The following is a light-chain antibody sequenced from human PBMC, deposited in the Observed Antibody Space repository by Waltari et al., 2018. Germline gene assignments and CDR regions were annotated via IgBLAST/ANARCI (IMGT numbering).Light chain of an antibody. J-gene: IGKJ2*01. CDR3: QQYGSSPRYT. Sequence: EIVLTQSPATLSLSPGERATLPCRASQRVSSSYLAWYQQKPGQAPRLLLYGTSSRATGIPDRFNGSGSGTEFTVTISRLEPEDFAVYYCQQYGSSPRYTFGQGTKLEIK. CDR1: QRVSSSY. CDR2: GTS. V-gene: IGKV3-20*01.